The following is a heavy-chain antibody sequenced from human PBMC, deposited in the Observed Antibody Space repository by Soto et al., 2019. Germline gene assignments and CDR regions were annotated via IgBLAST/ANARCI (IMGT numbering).Heavy chain of an antibody. D-gene: IGHD6-13*01. J-gene: IGHJ4*02. CDR1: GGSFSGYY. CDR2: IYYSGST. CDR3: ARVIAAAGTVLDY. V-gene: IGHV4-34*09. Sequence: SETLSLTCAVYGGSFSGYYWSWIRQPPGKGLEWIGYIYYSGSTYYNPSLKSRVTISVDTSKNQFSLKLSSVTAADTAVYYCARVIAAAGTVLDYWGQGTLVTVSS.